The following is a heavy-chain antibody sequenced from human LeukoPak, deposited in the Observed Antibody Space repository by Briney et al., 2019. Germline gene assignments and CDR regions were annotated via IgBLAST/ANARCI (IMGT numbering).Heavy chain of an antibody. CDR3: ARGSLDYGDHQFDY. CDR1: GFTFSSYA. V-gene: IGHV3-30-3*01. D-gene: IGHD4-17*01. CDR2: ISYDGSNK. J-gene: IGHJ4*02. Sequence: PGGSLRLSCAASGFTFSSYAMHWVRQAPGKGLEWVAVISYDGSNKYYADSVKGRFTISRDNSKNTLYLQMNSLRAEDTAVYYCARGSLDYGDHQFDYWGQGTLVTVSS.